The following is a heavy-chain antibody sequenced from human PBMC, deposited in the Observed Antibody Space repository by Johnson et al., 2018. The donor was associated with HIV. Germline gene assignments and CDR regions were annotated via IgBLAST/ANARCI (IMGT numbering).Heavy chain of an antibody. CDR2: IWYDGSNK. Sequence: QVQLVESGGGVVQPGRSLRLSCAASGFTFSSYGMHWVRQAPGKGLEWVAVIWYDGSNKYYADSVKGRFTISRDNSKNTLYLQMNSLRAEDTAVYYCARVEGADAFDIWGQGTMVTVSS. CDR3: ARVEGADAFDI. V-gene: IGHV3-33*01. J-gene: IGHJ3*02. CDR1: GFTFSSYG.